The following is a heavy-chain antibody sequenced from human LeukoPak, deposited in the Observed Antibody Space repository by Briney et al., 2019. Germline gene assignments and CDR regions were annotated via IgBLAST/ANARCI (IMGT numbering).Heavy chain of an antibody. CDR2: INAGNGNT. CDR3: ARGSRGLYSNYVSYFDY. V-gene: IGHV1-3*01. Sequence: ASVKVSCKASGYTFTSYSIHWVRQAPGQRLEWMGWINAGNGNTKYSQKFQGRVTITADESTSTAYMELSSLRSEDTAVYYCARGSRGLYSNYVSYFDYWGQGTLVTVSS. D-gene: IGHD4-11*01. CDR1: GYTFTSYS. J-gene: IGHJ4*02.